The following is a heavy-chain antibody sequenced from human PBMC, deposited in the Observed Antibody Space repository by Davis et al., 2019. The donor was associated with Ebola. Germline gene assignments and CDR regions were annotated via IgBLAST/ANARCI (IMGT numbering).Heavy chain of an antibody. J-gene: IGHJ4*02. V-gene: IGHV1-3*01. CDR2: INAGNGNT. D-gene: IGHD6-19*01. CDR1: GYTFTSYA. CDR3: ARVGSSGWYDYFDY. Sequence: ASVKVSCKASGYTFTSYAMHWVRQAPGQRLEWMGWINAGNGNTKYSQKFQGRVTITRDTSASTAYMELSSLRSEDTAVYYCARVGSSGWYDYFDYWGQGTLVTVSS.